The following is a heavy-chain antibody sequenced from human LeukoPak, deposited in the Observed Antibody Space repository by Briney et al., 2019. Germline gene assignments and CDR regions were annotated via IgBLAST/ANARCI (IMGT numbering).Heavy chain of an antibody. Sequence: PGGSLRLSCAASGFTFSTYGMNWVRQAPGKGLEWVSGISSSGGSTYYADSVKGRFTISRDNSKNTLYLQMNSLRAEDTAVYYCAKGSSGGSYSDWGQGTLVTVSS. D-gene: IGHD1-26*01. CDR3: AKGSSGGSYSD. CDR2: ISSSGGST. CDR1: GFTFSTYG. V-gene: IGHV3-23*01. J-gene: IGHJ4*02.